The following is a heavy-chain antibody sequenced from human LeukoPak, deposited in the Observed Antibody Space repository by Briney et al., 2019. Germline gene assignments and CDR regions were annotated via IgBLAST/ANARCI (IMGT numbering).Heavy chain of an antibody. CDR1: GGSISSYY. CDR2: IYYSGST. V-gene: IGHV4-59*01. CDR3: AREFPQKNCSSTSCYHYYYYMDV. D-gene: IGHD2-2*01. J-gene: IGHJ6*03. Sequence: SETLSLTCTVSGGSISSYYWSWIRQPPGKGLEWIGYIYYSGSTNYNPSLKSRVTISVDTSKNQFSLKLSSVTAADTAVYYCAREFPQKNCSSTSCYHYYYYMDVWGKGTTVTVSS.